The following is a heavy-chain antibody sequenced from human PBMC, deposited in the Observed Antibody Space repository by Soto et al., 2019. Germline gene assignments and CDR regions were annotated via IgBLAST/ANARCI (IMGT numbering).Heavy chain of an antibody. J-gene: IGHJ4*02. CDR1: GFTFDDYA. D-gene: IGHD4-17*01. V-gene: IGHV3-9*01. Sequence: EVQLVESGGGLVQPGRSLRLSCAASGFTFDDYAMHWVRQAPRKGLEWVSGISWNSGSIGYADSVKGRFTISRDNAKNSLYLQMNSLRAEDTALYYCAKDISDYGGNFDYWGQGTLVTVSS. CDR2: ISWNSGSI. CDR3: AKDISDYGGNFDY.